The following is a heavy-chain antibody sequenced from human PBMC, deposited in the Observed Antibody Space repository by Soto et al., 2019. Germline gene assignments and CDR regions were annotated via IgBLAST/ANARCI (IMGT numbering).Heavy chain of an antibody. D-gene: IGHD3-16*01. Sequence: SETLSLTCAVYGGSFSGYYWSWIRQPPGKGLEWIGEINHSGSTNYNPSLKSRVTISVDTSKNQFSLKLSSVTAADTAVYYCASLRLTHYYYGMDVWGQGTTVTVSS. CDR1: GGSFSGYY. CDR3: ASLRLTHYYYGMDV. CDR2: INHSGST. J-gene: IGHJ6*02. V-gene: IGHV4-34*01.